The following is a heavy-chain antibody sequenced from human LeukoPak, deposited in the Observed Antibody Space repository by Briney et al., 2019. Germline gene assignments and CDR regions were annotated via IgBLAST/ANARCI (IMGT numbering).Heavy chain of an antibody. J-gene: IGHJ6*02. D-gene: IGHD3-22*01. Sequence: SETLSLTCTVSGGSISSGDYYWSWIRQPPGKGLEWIGYIYYSGSTYYNPSLKSRVTISVDTSKNQFSLKLSSVTAADTAVYYCARVFVRDSSGYYGPAYYYYGMDVWGQGTTVTVSS. CDR3: ARVFVRDSSGYYGPAYYYYGMDV. V-gene: IGHV4-30-4*02. CDR2: IYYSGST. CDR1: GGSISSGDYY.